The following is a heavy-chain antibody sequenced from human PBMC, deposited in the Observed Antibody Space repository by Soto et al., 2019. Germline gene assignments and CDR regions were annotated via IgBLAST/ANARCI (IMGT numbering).Heavy chain of an antibody. V-gene: IGHV1-69*05. Sequence: RALVQGACKTSGGRFRIDASSWGRQTTGQGLEWMGGIIPIFGTANYAQKFQERVTITRDMSTSTAYMELSSLRSEDTAVYYCAASFRGSYSSRPFAFDIWGQGTMVTVSS. CDR2: IIPIFGTA. D-gene: IGHD1-26*01. J-gene: IGHJ3*02. CDR3: AASFRGSYSSRPFAFDI. CDR1: GGRFRIDA.